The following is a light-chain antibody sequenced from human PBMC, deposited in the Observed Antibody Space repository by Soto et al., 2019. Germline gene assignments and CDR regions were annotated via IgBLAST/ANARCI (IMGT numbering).Light chain of an antibody. J-gene: IGKJ1*01. V-gene: IGKV3-20*01. CDR1: QSVSSY. CDR2: DAS. Sequence: ERVLTEPAATLTLSPGERATLSCRASQSVSSYLAWYQQKPGQAPRLLIYDASNRATGIPARFSGGGSGTDFTLTISRLEPEDFAVYYCQQYGSSPQPFGQGTKAAIK. CDR3: QQYGSSPQP.